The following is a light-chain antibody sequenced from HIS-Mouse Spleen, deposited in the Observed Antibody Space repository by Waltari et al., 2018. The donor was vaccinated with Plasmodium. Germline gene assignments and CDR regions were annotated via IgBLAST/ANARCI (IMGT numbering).Light chain of an antibody. CDR3: YSTDSSGNHRV. Sequence: SYELTQPPSVSVSPAQTARITCSADALPKNYSSWYQQKSGQAPVLVIYEDSKRPSGIPERFSGSSSGTMATLTISGAQVEDEADYYCYSTDSSGNHRVFGGGTKLTVL. J-gene: IGLJ3*02. CDR2: EDS. CDR1: ALPKNY. V-gene: IGLV3-10*01.